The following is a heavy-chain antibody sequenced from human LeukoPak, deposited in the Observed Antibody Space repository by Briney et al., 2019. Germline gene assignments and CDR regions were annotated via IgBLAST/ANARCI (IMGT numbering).Heavy chain of an antibody. J-gene: IGHJ4*02. D-gene: IGHD2-2*02. V-gene: IGHV1-69*05. CDR2: IIPIFGTA. CDR1: GYTFTSHG. Sequence: ASVKVSCKASGYTFTSHGISWVRQAPGQGLEWMGGIIPIFGTANYAQKFQGRVTITTDESTSTAYMELSSLRSEDTAVYYCARGSVPAAILEYYFDYWGQGTLVTVSS. CDR3: ARGSVPAAILEYYFDY.